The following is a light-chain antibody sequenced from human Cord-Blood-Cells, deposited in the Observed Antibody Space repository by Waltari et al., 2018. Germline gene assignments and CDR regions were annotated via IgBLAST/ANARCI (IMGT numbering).Light chain of an antibody. CDR1: QSISSY. J-gene: IGKJ4*02. CDR2: AAS. V-gene: IGKV1-39*01. Sequence: IQMTPSPSSLSASVGDRVSITCPASQSISSYLNWDQQKPGTAPKLLIYAASSMRSGVPSRFSGSGSGTDFTLTISSLEPEDFATYYCQQSDSTPLTFGGGTKVEIK. CDR3: QQSDSTPLT.